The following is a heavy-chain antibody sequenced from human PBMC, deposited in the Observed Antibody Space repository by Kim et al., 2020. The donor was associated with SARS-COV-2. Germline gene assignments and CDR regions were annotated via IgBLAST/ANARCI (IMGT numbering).Heavy chain of an antibody. CDR3: AKDRRSWGSPPDDAFDI. CDR1: GFTFSSYA. Sequence: GGSLRLSCAASGFTFSSYAMSWVRQAPGKGLEWVSAISGSGGSTYYADSVKGRFTISRDNSKNTLYLQMNSLRAEDTAVYYCAKDRRSWGSPPDDAFDIWGQGTMVTVSS. V-gene: IGHV3-23*01. D-gene: IGHD3-16*01. J-gene: IGHJ3*02. CDR2: ISGSGGST.